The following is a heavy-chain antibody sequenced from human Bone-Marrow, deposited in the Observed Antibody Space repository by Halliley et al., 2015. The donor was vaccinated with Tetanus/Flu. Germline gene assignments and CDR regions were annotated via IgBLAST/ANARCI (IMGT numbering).Heavy chain of an antibody. Sequence: TLSLTCTVSGGSISGFYWSWIRQPPGKGLEWIGNIHYSGHTNYNPSLRSRVIISLDTSNNQISLKVNSGTAADTALYYCTRGGGRLTDVWGQGTTVTVSS. CDR1: GGSISGFY. CDR2: IHYSGHT. V-gene: IGHV4-59*01. CDR3: TRGGGRLTDV. D-gene: IGHD3-16*01. J-gene: IGHJ6*02.